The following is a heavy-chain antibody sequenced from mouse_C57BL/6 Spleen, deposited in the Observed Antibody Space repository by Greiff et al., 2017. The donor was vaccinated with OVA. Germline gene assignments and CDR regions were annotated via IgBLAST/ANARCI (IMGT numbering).Heavy chain of an antibody. CDR2: IDPSDSYT. CDR3: ARYNYVLDY. CDR1: GYTFTSYW. V-gene: IGHV1-59*01. Sequence: QVQLQQPGAELARPGTSVKLSCKASGYTFTSYWMHWVKQRPGQGLEWIGVIDPSDSYTKYNQKFKGKATLTVDTSSSTAYMQLSSLTSEDYAVYNCARYNYVLDYWGKGTTLTVSS. D-gene: IGHD2-12*01. J-gene: IGHJ2*01.